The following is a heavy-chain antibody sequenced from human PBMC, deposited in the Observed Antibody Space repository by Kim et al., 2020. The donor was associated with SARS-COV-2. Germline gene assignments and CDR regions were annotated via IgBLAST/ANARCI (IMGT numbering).Heavy chain of an antibody. V-gene: IGHV3-48*02. D-gene: IGHD1-26*01. Sequence: GGSLRLSCAASGFTFSNYNMNWVRQAPGKGLEWVSFISSSSITIYYADSVKGRFTISRDNAKNSLYLQMNSLRDEDTAVYYCARDDNRVGGTRSTRNWFDPWGQGTLVTVSS. CDR2: ISSSSITI. CDR3: ARDDNRVGGTRSTRNWFDP. J-gene: IGHJ5*02. CDR1: GFTFSNYN.